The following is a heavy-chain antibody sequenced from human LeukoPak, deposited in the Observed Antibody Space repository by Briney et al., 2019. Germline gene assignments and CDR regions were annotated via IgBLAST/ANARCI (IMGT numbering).Heavy chain of an antibody. Sequence: APVKVSCKASGYTFTSNYIHWVRQAPGQGLEWMGMIYPRDGSTSYAQKFQGRVTVTRDTSTSTVHMELSGLRSEDTAVYYCARGQEGFDYWGQGTLVTVSS. V-gene: IGHV1-46*01. J-gene: IGHJ4*02. CDR1: GYTFTSNY. CDR3: ARGQEGFDY. CDR2: IYPRDGST.